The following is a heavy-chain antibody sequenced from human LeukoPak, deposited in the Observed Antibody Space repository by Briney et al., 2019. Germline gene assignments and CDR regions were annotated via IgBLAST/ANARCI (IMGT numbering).Heavy chain of an antibody. CDR1: GGSISSGGYY. Sequence: RPSETLSLTCTVSGGSISSGGYYWSWIRQHPGKGLEWIGYIYYSGSTYYNPSLKSRVSISIDTSKNQFSLKLSSVTAADTAVYYCAREWKSGGYPFFDYWGQGTLVTVSS. V-gene: IGHV4-31*03. D-gene: IGHD5-12*01. CDR3: AREWKSGGYPFFDY. CDR2: IYYSGST. J-gene: IGHJ4*02.